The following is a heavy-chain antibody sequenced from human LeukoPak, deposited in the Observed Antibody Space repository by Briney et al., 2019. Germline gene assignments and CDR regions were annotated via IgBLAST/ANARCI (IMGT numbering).Heavy chain of an antibody. J-gene: IGHJ4*02. CDR3: ASLYYYDSSGTN. CDR1: GGSFSGYY. V-gene: IGHV4-34*01. CDR2: INHSGST. D-gene: IGHD3-22*01. Sequence: AETLSLTCAVYGGSFSGYYWSWIRQPPGKGLEWIAEINHSGSTNYNPSLKSRVTISVDTPKNQFSLKLSSVSAADTAVYYCASLYYYDSSGTNWGQGTLVTVSS.